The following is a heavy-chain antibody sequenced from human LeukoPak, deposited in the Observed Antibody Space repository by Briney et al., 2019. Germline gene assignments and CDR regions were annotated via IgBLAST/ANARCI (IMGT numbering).Heavy chain of an antibody. V-gene: IGHV1-69*04. Sequence: GASVKVSCKASGGTFSSYAISWVRQAPGQGLEWMGRIIPIFGIANYAQKFQGRVTITPDKSTSTAYMELSSLRSEDTAVYYCAGSSSGFDFNNWFDPWGQGTLVTVSS. CDR3: AGSSSGFDFNNWFDP. CDR1: GGTFSSYA. D-gene: IGHD5-12*01. J-gene: IGHJ5*02. CDR2: IIPIFGIA.